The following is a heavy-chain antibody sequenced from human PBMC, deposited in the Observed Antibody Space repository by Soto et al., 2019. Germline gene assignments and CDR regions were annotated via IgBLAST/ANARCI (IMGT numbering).Heavy chain of an antibody. CDR1: GFAFNTYA. Sequence: EVKLLESGGGLVQPGGSLRLSCAASGFAFNTYAMTWVRRAPGGGLEWVSSVAASGVNIFYADSVKGRFTVSRDNSKNTVVLQMNSLKSDDTALYFCAPLWRDGDYEVYWGQGTPVIVSP. CDR3: APLWRDGDYEVY. V-gene: IGHV3-23*01. J-gene: IGHJ4*02. CDR2: VAASGVNI. D-gene: IGHD4-17*01.